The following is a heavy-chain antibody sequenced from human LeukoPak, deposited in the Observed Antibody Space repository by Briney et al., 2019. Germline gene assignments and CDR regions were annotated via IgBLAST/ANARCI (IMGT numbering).Heavy chain of an antibody. J-gene: IGHJ5*02. CDR2: ISSSSSYI. V-gene: IGHV3-21*01. CDR3: ARDRISGWPNWFDP. D-gene: IGHD6-19*01. CDR1: GFTFSDYS. Sequence: GGSLRLSCAASGFTFSDYSMNWVRQAPGKGLEWVSSISSSSSYIYYADSVKGRFTISRDNAKNSLYLQMNSLRAEDTAVYYCARDRISGWPNWFDPWGQGTLVTVSS.